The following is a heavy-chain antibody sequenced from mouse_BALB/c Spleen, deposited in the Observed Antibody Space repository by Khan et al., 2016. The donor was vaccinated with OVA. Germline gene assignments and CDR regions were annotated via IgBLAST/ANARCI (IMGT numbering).Heavy chain of an antibody. CDR3: TTHSDWAWAMDY. D-gene: IGHD4-1*01. J-gene: IGHJ4*01. V-gene: IGHV5-12-1*01. CDR1: GFAFSSYD. CDR2: FSSGGGLT. Sequence: EVELVESGGGLVKPGGSLKLSCAASGFAFSSYDMSWVRQTPEKRLTWVAYFSSGGGLTSYADTVKGRFPIYRDNDKNTLYPQMTSQNSEDTAKYYCTTHSDWAWAMDYWGQGTSVTVSS.